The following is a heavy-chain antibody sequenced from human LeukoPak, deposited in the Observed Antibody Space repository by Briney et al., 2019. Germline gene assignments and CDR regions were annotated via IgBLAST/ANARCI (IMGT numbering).Heavy chain of an antibody. CDR2: ISAYNGNT. V-gene: IGHV1-18*01. D-gene: IGHD3-22*01. CDR3: ARDGGRRKSYDSSGYYFDY. J-gene: IGHJ4*02. Sequence: ASVKVSCKAPGYTFTSYGICWVRQAPGQGLEWMGWISAYNGNTNYAQKLQGRVTMTTDTSTSTAYMELRSLRSDDTAVYYCARDGGRRKSYDSSGYYFDYWGQGTLVTVSS. CDR1: GYTFTSYG.